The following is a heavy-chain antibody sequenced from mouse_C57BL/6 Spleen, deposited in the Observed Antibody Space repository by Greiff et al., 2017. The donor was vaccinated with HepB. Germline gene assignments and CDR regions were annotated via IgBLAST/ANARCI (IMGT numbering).Heavy chain of an antibody. D-gene: IGHD2-4*01. CDR1: GYTFTDYY. J-gene: IGHJ4*01. CDR2: IYPGSGNT. V-gene: IGHV1-76*01. CDR3: ARSGDYVYAMDY. Sequence: QVQLQQSGAELVRPGASVKLSCKASGYTFTDYYINWVKQRPGQGLEWIVRIYPGSGNTYYNEKFKGKATLTAEKSSSTAYMQLSSLTSEDSAVYFCARSGDYVYAMDYWGQGTSVTVSS.